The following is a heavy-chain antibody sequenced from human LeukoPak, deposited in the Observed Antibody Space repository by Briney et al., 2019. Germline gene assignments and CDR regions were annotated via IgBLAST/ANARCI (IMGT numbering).Heavy chain of an antibody. Sequence: GGSLRLSCTTSGYTFGDYCINWVRQAPGKGLEWVSFIRSNAYGATTEYAASVKGRFTISRDESKGVAYLEMNSLKTEDTAVYYCTRSDYGFNWFDPWGQGTLVTVSS. V-gene: IGHV3-49*04. CDR3: TRSDYGFNWFDP. CDR2: IRSNAYGATT. D-gene: IGHD4-17*01. CDR1: GYTFGDYC. J-gene: IGHJ5*02.